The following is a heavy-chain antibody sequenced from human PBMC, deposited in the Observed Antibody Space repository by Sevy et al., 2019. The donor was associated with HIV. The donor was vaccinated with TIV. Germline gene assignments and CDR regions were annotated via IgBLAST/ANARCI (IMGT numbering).Heavy chain of an antibody. V-gene: IGHV3-7*01. J-gene: IGHJ6*03. D-gene: IGHD1-1*01. CDR2: IKPDGSVK. CDR3: ARDTNYFYVDV. Sequence: GGSLRLSCVVSGFSFSNYWMTWLRQAPGKGLEWVANIKPDGSVKSYVDSVKGRFTISRDNAKNSLSLQMNSLSAEDTAVYYCARDTNYFYVDVWGKRTTVTVSS. CDR1: GFSFSNYW.